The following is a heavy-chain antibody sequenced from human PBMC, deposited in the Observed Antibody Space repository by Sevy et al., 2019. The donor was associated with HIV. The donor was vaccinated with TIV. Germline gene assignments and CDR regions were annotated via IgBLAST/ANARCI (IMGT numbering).Heavy chain of an antibody. J-gene: IGHJ6*02. CDR1: GFAFSNYYA. CDR3: ARPRANYVDHYFFYAMDV. Sequence: GGSLRLSCAASGFAFSNYYAMHWVRQAPGKGLEWVALISYDGSDKYYADSVKGRFTVPRDNFKNTRFLQMNSLTTEDTAVYYCARPRANYVDHYFFYAMDVWGQGTTVTVSS. CDR2: ISYDGSDK. D-gene: IGHD4-17*01. V-gene: IGHV3-30-3*01.